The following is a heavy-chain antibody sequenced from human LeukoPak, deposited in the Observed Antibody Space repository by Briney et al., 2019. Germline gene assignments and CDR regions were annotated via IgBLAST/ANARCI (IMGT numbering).Heavy chain of an antibody. D-gene: IGHD5-18*01. CDR3: AGVRDTVALIGAY. Sequence: ASVKVSCKASGYSFTNYDINWVRQATGQGLEWMGWMNPYSGNRGYAQKFQGRVTMTRDTSITTAYMELSSLTSEDTAVYYCAGVRDTVALIGAYWGQGTLVTVSS. CDR2: MNPYSGNR. CDR1: GYSFTNYD. V-gene: IGHV1-8*01. J-gene: IGHJ4*02.